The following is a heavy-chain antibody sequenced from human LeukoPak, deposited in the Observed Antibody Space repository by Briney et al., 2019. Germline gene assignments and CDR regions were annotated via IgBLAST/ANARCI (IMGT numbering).Heavy chain of an antibody. V-gene: IGHV4-34*01. Sequence: SETLSLTCAVYGGSFSGYYWSWIRQPPGKGLEWIGEINHSGSTNYNPSLKSRVTISVDTSKNQFSLKLSSVTAADTAVYYCARGILLWSMDVWGQGTTVTVSS. D-gene: IGHD3-10*01. J-gene: IGHJ6*02. CDR1: GGSFSGYY. CDR2: INHSGST. CDR3: ARGILLWSMDV.